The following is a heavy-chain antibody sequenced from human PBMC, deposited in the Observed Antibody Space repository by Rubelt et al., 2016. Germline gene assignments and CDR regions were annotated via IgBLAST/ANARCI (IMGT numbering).Heavy chain of an antibody. J-gene: IGHJ3*01. Sequence: QVQLVQSGAEVKKPGASVKVSCKASGYTFTGYYMHWVRQAPGQGLEWMGWINPNSGCTNYAQKFQGRVTMTRDTSISTAYMALSRLRSEDTAGYYCASEVPVTTLKTFDVWGQGTMVTVSS. CDR3: ASEVPVTTLKTFDV. CDR1: GYTFTGYY. CDR2: INPNSGCT. D-gene: IGHD4-17*01. V-gene: IGHV1-2*02.